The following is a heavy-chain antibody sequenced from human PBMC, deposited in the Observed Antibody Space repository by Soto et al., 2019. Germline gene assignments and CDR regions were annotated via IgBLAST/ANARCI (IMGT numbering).Heavy chain of an antibody. D-gene: IGHD2-8*01. V-gene: IGHV1-69*01. Sequence: QVQLEQSGAEVKKPGSSLKVSCKATGGTFNKYAISWVRQAPGQGLEWMAGIIPVYGTPNYAQRFQDRVIIVADESTTTAYMEVNSLRSEVTAIYYCSIVPAYGMDLWGPGTAVIVSS. CDR1: GGTFNKYA. CDR3: SIVPAYGMDL. J-gene: IGHJ6*02. CDR2: IIPVYGTP.